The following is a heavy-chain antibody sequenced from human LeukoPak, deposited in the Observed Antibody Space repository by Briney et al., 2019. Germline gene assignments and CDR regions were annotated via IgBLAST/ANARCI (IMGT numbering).Heavy chain of an antibody. Sequence: GRSLSLFCAPPACTFSTYGMHWVRQAPGKGLEWVAFIRYDGSNKYYADSLKGRFTISRDNSKNTLYLQMNSLTAEDTAVYYCAKRMGPMVTTGDRPLDYWGQGTLVTVSS. D-gene: IGHD4-17*01. CDR2: IRYDGSNK. CDR3: AKRMGPMVTTGDRPLDY. CDR1: ACTFSTYG. V-gene: IGHV3-30*02. J-gene: IGHJ4*02.